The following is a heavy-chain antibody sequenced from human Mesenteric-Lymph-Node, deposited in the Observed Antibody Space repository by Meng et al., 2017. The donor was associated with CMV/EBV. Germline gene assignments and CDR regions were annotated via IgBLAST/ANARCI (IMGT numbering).Heavy chain of an antibody. CDR1: RYTFTSYY. J-gene: IGHJ4*02. CDR2: INPNSGGT. Sequence: ASVKVSCKASRYTFTSYYMHWVRQAPGQGLEWMGWINPNSGGTNYAQKFQGRVTMTRDTSISTAYMELSRLRSDDTAVYYCARDKGDIRDRTAAGFYFDYWGQGTLVTVSS. CDR3: ARDKGDIRDRTAAGFYFDY. D-gene: IGHD6-13*01. V-gene: IGHV1-2*02.